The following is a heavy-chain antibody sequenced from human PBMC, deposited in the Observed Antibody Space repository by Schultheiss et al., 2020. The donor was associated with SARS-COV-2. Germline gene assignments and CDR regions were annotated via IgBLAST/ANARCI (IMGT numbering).Heavy chain of an antibody. D-gene: IGHD6-13*01. Sequence: SLKISCSASGFTFSSYAMHWVRQAPGKGLEWVSGISWNSGSIGYADSVKGRFTISRDNAKNSLYLQMNSLRAEDTALYYCAKDLFRQQLVPDFDYWGQGTLVTVSS. CDR2: ISWNSGSI. CDR1: GFTFSSYA. J-gene: IGHJ4*02. V-gene: IGHV3-9*01. CDR3: AKDLFRQQLVPDFDY.